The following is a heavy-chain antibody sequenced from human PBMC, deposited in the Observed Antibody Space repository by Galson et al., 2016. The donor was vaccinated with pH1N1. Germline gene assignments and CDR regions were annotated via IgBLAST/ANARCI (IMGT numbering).Heavy chain of an antibody. CDR1: GFSLSGSGMS. CDR3: ARTKRRGGWAFDI. J-gene: IGHJ3*02. Sequence: PALVKPTQTLTLSCTFSGFSLSGSGMSVSWIRQPPGKALEWLARIDWDDDKFYSTSLQTRLTISKDTSKNQVVLTMTNMDPVDTATYYCARTKRRGGWAFDIWGQGTIITVPS. D-gene: IGHD6-19*01. V-gene: IGHV2-70*17. CDR2: IDWDDDK.